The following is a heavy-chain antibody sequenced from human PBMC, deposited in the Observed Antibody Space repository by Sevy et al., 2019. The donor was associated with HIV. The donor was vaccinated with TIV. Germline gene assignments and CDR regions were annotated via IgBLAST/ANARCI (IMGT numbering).Heavy chain of an antibody. D-gene: IGHD2-2*01. V-gene: IGHV3-49*03. Sequence: GSLRLSCTTSGFTFGDYGMSWFRQAPGKGLEWIGFIRSKPYGGATEYAAAVKGRFTTSRDDSKSIASLQMRSLKTEDTAGYYCSRVPPPRLCSSASCYEGDYYYYGMDVWGQGTTVTVSS. CDR3: SRVPPPRLCSSASCYEGDYYYYGMDV. CDR2: IRSKPYGGAT. J-gene: IGHJ6*02. CDR1: GFTFGDYG.